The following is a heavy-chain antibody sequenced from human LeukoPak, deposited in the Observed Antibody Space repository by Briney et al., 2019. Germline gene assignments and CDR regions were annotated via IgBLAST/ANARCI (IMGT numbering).Heavy chain of an antibody. CDR2: INSDGSEG. V-gene: IGHV3-7*03. J-gene: IGHJ3*01. CDR3: ARSSYSSSSSV. D-gene: IGHD6-6*01. CDR1: GFPFSSYW. Sequence: GGSLRLSCVASGFPFSSYWMTWVRQAPGKGLXWVASINSDGSEGYYADXVKGRFTISRDNAKNSLYLQINSLRAEDTAVYYCARSSYSSSSSVWGQGTMVTVSS.